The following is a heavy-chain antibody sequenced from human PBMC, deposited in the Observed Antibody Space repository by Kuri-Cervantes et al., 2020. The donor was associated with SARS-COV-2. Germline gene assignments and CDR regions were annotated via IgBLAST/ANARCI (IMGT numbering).Heavy chain of an antibody. CDR1: GFTFSSYS. Sequence: GGSLRLSCAASGFTFSSYSMNWVRQAPGKGLEWVSSISSSSSYIYYADSVKGRFTISRDNAKNSLYLQMNSLRAEDTAVYYCATASKGYSSSWGILGYWGQGTLVTVSS. D-gene: IGHD6-13*01. J-gene: IGHJ4*02. V-gene: IGHV3-21*01. CDR3: ATASKGYSSSWGILGY. CDR2: ISSSSSYI.